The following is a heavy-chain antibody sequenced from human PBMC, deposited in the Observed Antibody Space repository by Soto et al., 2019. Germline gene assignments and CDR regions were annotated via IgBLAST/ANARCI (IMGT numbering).Heavy chain of an antibody. CDR2: ISYDGSNK. D-gene: IGHD5-12*01. J-gene: IGHJ4*02. CDR1: GFTFSSYG. CDR3: AKDGRWLQEFDY. V-gene: IGHV3-30*18. Sequence: GGSLRLSCAASGFTFSSYGMHWVRQAPGKGLEWVAVISYDGSNKYYADSVKGRFTISRDNSKNTLYLQMNSLRAEDTAVYYCAKDGRWLQEFDYWGQGTLVTGSS.